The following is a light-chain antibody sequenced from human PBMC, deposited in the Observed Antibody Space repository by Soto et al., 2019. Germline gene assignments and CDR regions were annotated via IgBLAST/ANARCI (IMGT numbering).Light chain of an antibody. Sequence: QSALTQPASVSGSPGQSITISCTGTSSDVGNYNLVSWYQQHPGKAPKLMIYEVNKRPSGVSNRFSGSKSGNTASLTISGLQAEDEVDYYCCSYAGSSTLYVFGTGTKLTVL. V-gene: IGLV2-23*02. CDR1: SSDVGNYNL. CDR3: CSYAGSSTLYV. CDR2: EVN. J-gene: IGLJ1*01.